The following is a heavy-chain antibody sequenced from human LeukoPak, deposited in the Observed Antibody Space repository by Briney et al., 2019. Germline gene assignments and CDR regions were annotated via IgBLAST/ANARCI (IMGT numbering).Heavy chain of an antibody. CDR2: IYSGGST. CDR3: ASLPIVVVPAARDYYYGMDV. CDR1: GFTVSSNY. Sequence: GGSLRLSCAASGFTVSSNYMSWVRQAPGKGLEWVSVIYSGGSTYYADSVKGRFTISRDNSKNTLYLQMNSLRAEDTAVYYCASLPIVVVPAARDYYYGMDVWGQGTTVTVSS. D-gene: IGHD2-2*01. J-gene: IGHJ6*02. V-gene: IGHV3-66*01.